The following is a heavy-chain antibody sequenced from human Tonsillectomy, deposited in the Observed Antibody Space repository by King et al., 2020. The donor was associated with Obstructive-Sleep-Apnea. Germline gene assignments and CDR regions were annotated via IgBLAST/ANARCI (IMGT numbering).Heavy chain of an antibody. V-gene: IGHV3-11*01. CDR2: ISSSGSTI. CDR3: ARGRGYCSSTSCYEIYGMDV. J-gene: IGHJ6*02. D-gene: IGHD2-2*01. CDR1: GFTFSDYY. Sequence: VQLVESGGGLVKPGGSLRLSCAASGFTFSDYYMSWIRQAPGKGLEWVSYISSSGSTIYYADSVKGRFTISRDNAKNSLYLQMHSLRAEDTAVYNCARGRGYCSSTSCYEIYGMDVWGQGTTVTVSS.